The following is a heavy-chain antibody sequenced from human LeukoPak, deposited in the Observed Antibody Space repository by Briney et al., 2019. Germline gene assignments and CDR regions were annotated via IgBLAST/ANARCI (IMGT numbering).Heavy chain of an antibody. D-gene: IGHD3-10*01. V-gene: IGHV3-23*01. Sequence: GGSLRLSCAASGFTFSSFAMTWVRQAPGKGLEWVSGFDGNGPNTYYADSVKGRWTISRDNSRNTLYLEMNNLRPEDTAIYYCANPGTTGLVGAQFDYWGQGSLVTVSS. CDR3: ANPGTTGLVGAQFDY. CDR1: GFTFSSFA. CDR2: FDGNGPNT. J-gene: IGHJ4*02.